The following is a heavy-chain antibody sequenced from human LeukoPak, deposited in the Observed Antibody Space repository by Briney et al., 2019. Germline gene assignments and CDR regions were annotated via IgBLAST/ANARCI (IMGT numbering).Heavy chain of an antibody. J-gene: IGHJ5*02. CDR3: ARDPRYCSSTSCGP. V-gene: IGHV4-39*07. CDR1: GGSISSSRYY. D-gene: IGHD2-2*01. CDR2: IYYSGST. Sequence: SETLSLTCTVSGGSISSSRYYWGWLRQPPGTGLEWIGRIYYSGSTYYNPSLKRRVTISVNTSKNQFSLKLSSVTAADTAVYYCARDPRYCSSTSCGPWGQGTLVTVSS.